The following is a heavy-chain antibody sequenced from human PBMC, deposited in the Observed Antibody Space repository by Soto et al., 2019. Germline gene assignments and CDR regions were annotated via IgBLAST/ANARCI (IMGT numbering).Heavy chain of an antibody. V-gene: IGHV3-33*01. CDR2: IWYDGSSK. Sequence: PGGSLRLSCAASGFTFSSYGMHWVRQAPGKGLEWVAVIWYDGSSKYYADSVKGRFTISRDNSKNTLYLQMNSLRAEDTAVYYCARDPAYGSSSYYYYYYGMDVWGQGTTVTVSS. J-gene: IGHJ6*02. CDR1: GFTFSSYG. D-gene: IGHD6-6*01. CDR3: ARDPAYGSSSYYYYYYGMDV.